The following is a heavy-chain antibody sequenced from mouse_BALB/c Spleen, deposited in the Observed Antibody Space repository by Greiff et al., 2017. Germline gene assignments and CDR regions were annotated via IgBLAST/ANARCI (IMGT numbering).Heavy chain of an antibody. V-gene: IGHV1-69*01. CDR2: IDTSDSYT. Sequence: QVQLQQPGAELVMPGASVKMSCKASGYTFTDYWMHWVKQRPGQGLEWIGAIDTSDSYTSYNQKFKGKATLTVDESSSTAYMQLSSLTSEDSAVYYCARGGITRDAMDYWGQGTSVTVSS. D-gene: IGHD2-4*01. CDR3: ARGGITRDAMDY. J-gene: IGHJ4*01. CDR1: GYTFTDYW.